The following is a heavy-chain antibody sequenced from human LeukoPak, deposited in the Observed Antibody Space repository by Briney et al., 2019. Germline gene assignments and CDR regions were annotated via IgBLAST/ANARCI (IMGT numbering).Heavy chain of an antibody. Sequence: SETLSLTCAVSGVSISTHYWSWIRQPPGKGLEWIGYIYNSGSTNYNPSLKSRVAIPVDTSKNQFSLKLTSVTAADTAVYYCARQFCSSTNCRIDYWGQGTLVTVSS. J-gene: IGHJ4*02. CDR1: GVSISTHY. CDR3: ARQFCSSTNCRIDY. CDR2: IYNSGST. V-gene: IGHV4-4*09. D-gene: IGHD2-2*01.